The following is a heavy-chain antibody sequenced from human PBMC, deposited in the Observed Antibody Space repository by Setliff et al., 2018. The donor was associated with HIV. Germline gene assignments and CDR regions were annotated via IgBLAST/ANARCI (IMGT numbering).Heavy chain of an antibody. CDR1: GITFSSYW. V-gene: IGHV3-7*01. J-gene: IGHJ4*02. D-gene: IGHD1-1*01. CDR3: TRNEI. CDR2: IKQDGSEK. Sequence: GGSLRLSCVASGITFSSYWMSWVRQAPGKGLEWVANIKQDGSEKYYVDSVKGRFTISRDNAKNSLYLQMDSLRAEDTAVYYCTRNEIWGQGTLVTVSS.